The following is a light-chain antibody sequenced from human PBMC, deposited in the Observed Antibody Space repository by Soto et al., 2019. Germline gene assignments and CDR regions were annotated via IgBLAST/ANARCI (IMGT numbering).Light chain of an antibody. CDR2: AAS. Sequence: DIQMTQSPSSLSASVGDRVTITCRASRSISSYLNWYQKKPGKAPKLLIFAASSLQSGVPLRFSGSGSGTDFTLTISRLEPEDFAVYYCQQYGSSPRTFGPGTKVDIK. V-gene: IGKV1-39*01. CDR3: QQYGSSPRT. J-gene: IGKJ3*01. CDR1: RSISSY.